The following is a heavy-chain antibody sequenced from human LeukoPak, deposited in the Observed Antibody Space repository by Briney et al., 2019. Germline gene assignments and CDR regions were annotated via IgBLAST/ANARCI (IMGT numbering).Heavy chain of an antibody. CDR2: IRYDGSNK. J-gene: IGHJ4*02. CDR1: GFTFSSYG. D-gene: IGHD1-26*01. Sequence: PGGSLRLSCAASGFTFSSYGMHWVRQAPGKGLEWVTFIRYDGSNKYYADSVKGRFTISRGNSKNTMYLQMNNLREEDTAVYYCTRDPILGAPDYFDYWGQGTLVTVSS. CDR3: TRDPILGAPDYFDY. V-gene: IGHV3-30*02.